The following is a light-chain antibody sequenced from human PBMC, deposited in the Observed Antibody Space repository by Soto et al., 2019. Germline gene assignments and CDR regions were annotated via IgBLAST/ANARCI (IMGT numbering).Light chain of an antibody. CDR2: GAS. Sequence: EIVLTQSPGTLSLSPGERGTLSCRAGQSVSGSNLAWYQQKPGQAPRLLIYGASSRATGIPDRFSGSGSGTDFTLTISRPEPEDFAVYYCQQYGSSPGTFGQGTKVEIK. CDR3: QQYGSSPGT. J-gene: IGKJ1*01. V-gene: IGKV3-20*01. CDR1: QSVSGSN.